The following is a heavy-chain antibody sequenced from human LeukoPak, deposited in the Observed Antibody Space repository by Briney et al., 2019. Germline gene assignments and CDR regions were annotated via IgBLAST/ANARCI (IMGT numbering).Heavy chain of an antibody. CDR2: IYTSGST. CDR1: GGSISSGSCY. V-gene: IGHV4-61*02. J-gene: IGHJ3*02. Sequence: SQTLSLTCTVSGGSISSGSCYWSWIRQPAGKGLEWIGRIYTSGSTNYNPSLKSRVTISVDTSKNQFSLKLSSVTAADTAVYYCARDLGYLGAFDIWGQGTMVTVSS. CDR3: ARDLGYLGAFDI. D-gene: IGHD2-2*01.